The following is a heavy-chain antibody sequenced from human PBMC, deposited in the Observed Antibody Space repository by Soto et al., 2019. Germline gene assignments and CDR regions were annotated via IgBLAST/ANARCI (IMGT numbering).Heavy chain of an antibody. D-gene: IGHD6-19*01. J-gene: IGHJ6*03. CDR2: IRSSSSTI. V-gene: IGHV3-48*01. CDR1: GFTFSSYS. CDR3: ARDESALAVPGPNYHCFYMDV. Sequence: EVQLVESGGGLVQPGRSLRLSCAASGFTFSSYSMNWVRQAPGKGLEWVSYIRSSSSTIYYADSVKGRFTISRDNAKNSLYLQMNSLSVEDTAVYYCARDESALAVPGPNYHCFYMDVWGKGTTVTVSS.